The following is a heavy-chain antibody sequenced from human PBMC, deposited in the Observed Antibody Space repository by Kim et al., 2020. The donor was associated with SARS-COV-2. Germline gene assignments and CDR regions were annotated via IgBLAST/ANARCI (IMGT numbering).Heavy chain of an antibody. CDR2: ISWNSGSI. V-gene: IGHV3-9*01. J-gene: IGHJ3*02. CDR1: GFTFDDYA. CDR3: ASLSNGDLHSYNYYYDSSGYYREDAFDI. D-gene: IGHD3-22*01. Sequence: GGSLRLSCAASGFTFDDYAMHWVRQAPGKGLEWVSGISWNSGSIGYADSVKGRFTISRDNAKNSLYLQMNSLRAEDTALYYCASLSNGDLHSYNYYYDSSGYYREDAFDIWGQGTMVTVSS.